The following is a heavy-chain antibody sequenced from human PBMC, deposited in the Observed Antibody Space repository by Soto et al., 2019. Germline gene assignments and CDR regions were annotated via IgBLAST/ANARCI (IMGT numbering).Heavy chain of an antibody. CDR1: GGSISSSGFY. Sequence: SETLSLTCIVAGGSISSSGFYWGWIRQPPGKGLEWIGSIYYSGSTYYSPSLKSRVTISVDTSKNQFSLKLRSVTAADTAVYYCARHGWLAPRGYFDYWGQGTLVTVSS. D-gene: IGHD6-19*01. V-gene: IGHV4-39*01. CDR3: ARHGWLAPRGYFDY. CDR2: IYYSGST. J-gene: IGHJ4*02.